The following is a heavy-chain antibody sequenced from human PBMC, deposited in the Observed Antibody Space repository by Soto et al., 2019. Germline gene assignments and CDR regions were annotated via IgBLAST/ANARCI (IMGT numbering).Heavy chain of an antibody. CDR3: AKDLSGIYDYIWGSYRFVPAFDI. CDR2: ISYDGSNK. D-gene: IGHD3-16*02. CDR1: GFTFSSYG. V-gene: IGHV3-30*18. J-gene: IGHJ3*02. Sequence: QVQLVESGGGVVQPGRSLRLSCAASGFTFSSYGMHWVRQAPGKGLEWVAVISYDGSNKYYADSVKGRFTISRDNSKNTLYLQMNSLRAEDTALYYCAKDLSGIYDYIWGSYRFVPAFDIWGQGTMVTVSS.